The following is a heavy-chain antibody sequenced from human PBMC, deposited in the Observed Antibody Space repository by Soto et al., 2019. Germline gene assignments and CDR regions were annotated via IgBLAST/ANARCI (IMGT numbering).Heavy chain of an antibody. Sequence: QVQLVESGGGVVQPGRYLRLSCAASGFTFSSYGMHWVRQAPGKGLEWVAVISYDGTNKYYVDSVEGRFTISRDNSKNTLYLQINSLRAEDTAVSYCARDGRIAATKGALYNWFDPWGQGTLVTVSS. V-gene: IGHV3-30*03. CDR3: ARDGRIAATKGALYNWFDP. CDR1: GFTFSSYG. D-gene: IGHD6-13*01. J-gene: IGHJ5*02. CDR2: ISYDGTNK.